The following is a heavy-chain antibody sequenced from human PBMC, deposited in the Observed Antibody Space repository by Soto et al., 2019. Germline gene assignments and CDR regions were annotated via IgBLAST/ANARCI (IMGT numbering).Heavy chain of an antibody. Sequence: SVKVSCKASGGTFISYAISWVRQAPGQGLEWMGGIIPIFGTANYAQKFQGRVTITADESTSTAYMELSSLRSEDTAVYYCARARFGMATITIYIDYWGQGTLVTVS. CDR3: ARARFGMATITIYIDY. CDR1: GGTFISYA. V-gene: IGHV1-69*13. D-gene: IGHD5-12*01. CDR2: IIPIFGTA. J-gene: IGHJ4*02.